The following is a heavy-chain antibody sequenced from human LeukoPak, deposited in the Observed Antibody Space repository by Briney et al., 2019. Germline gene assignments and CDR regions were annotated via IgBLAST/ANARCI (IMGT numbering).Heavy chain of an antibody. Sequence: GGSLRLSCAASGFTFSSYWMSWVRQAPGKGLEWVAIIKQDGSEKYYVDSVKGRFTISRDNSKNTLYLQMNSLRAEDTAVYYCARALGEYSSSSGRDRNWFDPWGQGTLVTVSS. J-gene: IGHJ5*02. V-gene: IGHV3-7*01. CDR1: GFTFSSYW. CDR3: ARALGEYSSSSGRDRNWFDP. D-gene: IGHD6-6*01. CDR2: IKQDGSEK.